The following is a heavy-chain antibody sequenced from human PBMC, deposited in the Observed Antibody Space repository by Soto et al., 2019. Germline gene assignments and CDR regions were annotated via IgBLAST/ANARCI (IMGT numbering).Heavy chain of an antibody. CDR2: INPSGGST. Sequence: ASVKVSCKASGYTFTSYYMHWVRQAPGQGLEWMGIINPSGGSTSYAQKFQGRVTMTRDTSTSTVYMELSSLRSADTAVYYCARVLPPRSSSSPYYYYYGMDVWGQGTTVTVSS. J-gene: IGHJ6*02. CDR3: ARVLPPRSSSSPYYYYYGMDV. V-gene: IGHV1-46*01. D-gene: IGHD6-6*01. CDR1: GYTFTSYY.